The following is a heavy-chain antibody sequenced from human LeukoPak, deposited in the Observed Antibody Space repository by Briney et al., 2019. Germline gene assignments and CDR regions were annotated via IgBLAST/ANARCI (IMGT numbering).Heavy chain of an antibody. D-gene: IGHD3-16*02. J-gene: IGHJ5*02. V-gene: IGHV4-34*01. Sequence: SETLSLTCAVYGGSFSGYYWSWIRQPPGKGLEWTGEINHSGSTNYNPSLKSRVTISVDTSKNQFSLKLSSVTAADTAVYYCASRNYVWGSYRLSWFDPWGQGTLVTVSS. CDR2: INHSGST. CDR3: ASRNYVWGSYRLSWFDP. CDR1: GGSFSGYY.